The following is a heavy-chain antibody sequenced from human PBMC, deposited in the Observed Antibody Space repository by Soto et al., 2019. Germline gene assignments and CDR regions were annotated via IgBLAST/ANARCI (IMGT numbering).Heavy chain of an antibody. CDR1: GGSISSSSHY. V-gene: IGHV4-39*01. CDR2: IYYSGST. CDR3: AGIGGYSSGWYSIYYFDY. Sequence: SETLSLTCTVSGGSISSSSHYWGWIRQPPGKGLEWIGSIYYSGSTYYNPSLKSRVTISVDTSKNQFSLKLSSVAAADTAVYYCAGIGGYSSGWYSIYYFDYWGQGTLVTVSS. J-gene: IGHJ4*02. D-gene: IGHD6-19*01.